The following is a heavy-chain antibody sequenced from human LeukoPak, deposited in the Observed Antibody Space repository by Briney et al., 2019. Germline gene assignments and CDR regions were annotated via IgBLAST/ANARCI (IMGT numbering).Heavy chain of an antibody. J-gene: IGHJ4*02. Sequence: GGSLRLSCTASGFTFRNYDMNWVRQAPGKGLDWVSYIGPSGSTKYYADSVKGRFTISRDNAKNSLYLQMNSLRAEDTAVYYCAKDRVAYYYDSSGRSDYWGQGTQVTVSS. CDR3: AKDRVAYYYDSSGRSDY. V-gene: IGHV3-48*03. CDR1: GFTFRNYD. D-gene: IGHD3-22*01. CDR2: IGPSGSTK.